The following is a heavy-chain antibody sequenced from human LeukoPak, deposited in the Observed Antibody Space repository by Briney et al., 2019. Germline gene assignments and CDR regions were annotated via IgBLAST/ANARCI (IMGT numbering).Heavy chain of an antibody. CDR1: GFTFGDYA. D-gene: IGHD2-2*02. CDR3: AKPGCSFTNCYINY. V-gene: IGHV3-9*01. J-gene: IGHJ4*02. CDR2: ISWNSGNI. Sequence: GGSLRLSCAASGFTFGDYAMHWVRQAPGRGLEWVSSISWNSGNIVYADSVKGRFTISRDDAKNSLHLQMNSLRPEDTALYYCAKPGCSFTNCYINYWGQGTLVTVSS.